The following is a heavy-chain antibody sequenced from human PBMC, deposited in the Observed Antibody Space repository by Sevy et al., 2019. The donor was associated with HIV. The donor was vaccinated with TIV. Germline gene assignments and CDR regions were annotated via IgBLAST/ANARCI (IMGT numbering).Heavy chain of an antibody. V-gene: IGHV3-30-3*01. CDR1: GFTFSSYA. CDR2: ISYDGSNK. J-gene: IGHJ4*02. D-gene: IGHD3-22*01. CDR3: ASGLHDSSDY. Sequence: GGSLRLSCAASGFTFSSYAMHWVRQAPGKGLEWVAVISYDGSNKYYADSVKGRFTISRDNSKNTLYLQMNSLRAEDTAVYYCASGLHDSSDYSGQRTLVTVSS.